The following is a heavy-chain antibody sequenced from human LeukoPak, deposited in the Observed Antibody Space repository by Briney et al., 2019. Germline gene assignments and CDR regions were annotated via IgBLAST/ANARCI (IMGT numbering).Heavy chain of an antibody. CDR2: ISSNNII. Sequence: PGGSLRLSCAASGFSISSYSMNWVRQAPGKGLEWVSYISSNNIIYYADSVKGRFTISRDNAKNSLYLQMNSLRAEDTAVYYCARDYGVAGLFDPWGQGTLVSVSS. CDR1: GFSISSYS. CDR3: ARDYGVAGLFDP. V-gene: IGHV3-48*04. J-gene: IGHJ5*02. D-gene: IGHD4-17*01.